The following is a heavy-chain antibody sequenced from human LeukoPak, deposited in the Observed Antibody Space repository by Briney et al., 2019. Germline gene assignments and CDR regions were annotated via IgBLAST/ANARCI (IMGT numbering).Heavy chain of an antibody. CDR2: IYYSGST. J-gene: IGHJ6*03. D-gene: IGHD5-24*01. CDR3: AREGRYRYGYNEYHSYMDI. V-gene: IGHV4-39*07. Sequence: SETLSLTCTVSGGSISSSTYYWGWIRQPPGKGLEWIGSIYYSGSTNYNPSLKSRVTISVDTSKNQFSLKLSSVTAAETAVYYCAREGRYRYGYNEYHSYMDIWGKGTTVTVSS. CDR1: GGSISSSTYY.